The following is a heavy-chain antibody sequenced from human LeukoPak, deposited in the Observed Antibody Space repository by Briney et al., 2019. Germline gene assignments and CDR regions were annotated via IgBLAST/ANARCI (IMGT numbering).Heavy chain of an antibody. CDR2: IFYRGNT. Sequence: PSETLSLTCTVSGGSISNYYWTWIRQPPGKGLEWIGYIFYRGNTNYNPSLKSRVTISVDTSKNQFSLKLSSVTAADTAVYFCARGPYSYDSSGAFDIWGQGTMVTVSS. J-gene: IGHJ3*02. D-gene: IGHD3-22*01. V-gene: IGHV4-59*08. CDR1: GGSISNYY. CDR3: ARGPYSYDSSGAFDI.